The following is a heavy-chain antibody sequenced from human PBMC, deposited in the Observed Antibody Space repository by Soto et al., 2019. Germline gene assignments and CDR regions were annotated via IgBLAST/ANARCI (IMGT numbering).Heavy chain of an antibody. Sequence: PSETLSLTCTVSGGSISSSSYYWGWIRQPPGKGLEWIGSIYYSGSTYYNPSLKSRVTISVDTSKNQFSLKLSSVTAADTAVYYCARIYYDSAFDYWGQGTLVTVSS. V-gene: IGHV4-39*01. J-gene: IGHJ4*02. CDR3: ARIYYDSAFDY. CDR2: IYYSGST. CDR1: GGSISSSSYY. D-gene: IGHD3-22*01.